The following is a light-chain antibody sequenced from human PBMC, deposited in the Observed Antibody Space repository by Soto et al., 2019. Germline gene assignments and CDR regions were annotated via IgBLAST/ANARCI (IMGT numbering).Light chain of an antibody. Sequence: ASQLTQSPSSLSASVGDRITITCRASQGISSALAWYQQKPGKAPRLLMYDASSLEGGVPARFSGSGSGTDFTLTISGLQPEDYATYYCQQFNSYPQITIGPGTKVDIK. CDR2: DAS. J-gene: IGKJ3*01. CDR3: QQFNSYPQIT. V-gene: IGKV1-13*02. CDR1: QGISSA.